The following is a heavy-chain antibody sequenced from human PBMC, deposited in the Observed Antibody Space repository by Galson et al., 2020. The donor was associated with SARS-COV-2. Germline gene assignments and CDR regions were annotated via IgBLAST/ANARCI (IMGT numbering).Heavy chain of an antibody. CDR1: GGSISSGSYY. CDR2: IYNSGST. D-gene: IGHD2-21*02. J-gene: IGHJ5*02. V-gene: IGHV4-61*02. Sequence: ASETLSLTCTVSGGSISSGSYYWSWIRQPAGKGLEWIGRIYNSGSTNYNPSLKSRVTISVDTSKNQFSLKLSSVTAADTAVYYCASAYCGCDCYSEGVWLFDPWGQGTLVTVSS. CDR3: ASAYCGCDCYSEGVWLFDP.